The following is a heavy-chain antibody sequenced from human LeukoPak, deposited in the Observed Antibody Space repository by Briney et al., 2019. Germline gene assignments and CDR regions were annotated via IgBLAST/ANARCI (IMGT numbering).Heavy chain of an antibody. Sequence: GGSLRLSCSASGFTFSSYAMHWVRQAPGKGLEYVSAISSNGGSTYYADSVKGRFTISRDNSKNTLYLQMSSLRAEDTAVYHCLGTSMVTREPFDYWGQGTLVTVSS. CDR1: GFTFSSYA. J-gene: IGHJ4*02. CDR2: ISSNGGST. D-gene: IGHD5-18*01. CDR3: LGTSMVTREPFDY. V-gene: IGHV3-64D*06.